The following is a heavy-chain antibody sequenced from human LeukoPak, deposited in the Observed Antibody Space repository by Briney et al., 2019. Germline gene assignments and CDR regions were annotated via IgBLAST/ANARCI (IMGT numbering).Heavy chain of an antibody. Sequence: ASVKVSCTASGYTFTGYYMHWVRQAPGQGLEWVGWINPNSGGTNYAQKFQGRVTMTRDTSISTAYMELSRLRSDDTAVYYCARVEYSSSGGFDPWGQGTLVTVSS. CDR2: INPNSGGT. D-gene: IGHD6-6*01. V-gene: IGHV1-2*02. J-gene: IGHJ5*02. CDR3: ARVEYSSSGGFDP. CDR1: GYTFTGYY.